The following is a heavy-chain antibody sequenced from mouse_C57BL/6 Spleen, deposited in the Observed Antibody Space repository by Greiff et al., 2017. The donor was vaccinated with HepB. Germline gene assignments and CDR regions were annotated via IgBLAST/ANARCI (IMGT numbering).Heavy chain of an antibody. CDR1: GFTFSSYA. CDR2: ISDGGSYT. V-gene: IGHV5-4*01. J-gene: IGHJ1*03. CDR3: ARDEGDYYGSSYWYFDV. D-gene: IGHD1-1*01. Sequence: EVQRVESGGGLVKPGGSLKLSCAASGFTFSSYAMSWVRQTPEKRLEWVATISDGGSYTYYPDNVKGRFTISRDNAKNNLYLQMSHLKSEDTAMYYCARDEGDYYGSSYWYFDVWGTGTTVTVSS.